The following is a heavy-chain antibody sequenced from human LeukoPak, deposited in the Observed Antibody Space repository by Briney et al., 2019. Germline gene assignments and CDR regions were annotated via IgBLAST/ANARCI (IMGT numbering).Heavy chain of an antibody. CDR1: RYIFANYG. V-gene: IGHV1-18*01. Sequence: SSVKVSFKASRYIFANYGFAWVRQAPGQGLEWMGWINTYNGNTKYSQKLQGRVTVTTDTSTSTAYMELRSLASDDTAVYYCAREPISSGTYYPRSDYWGQGTLVSVCS. CDR3: AREPISSGTYYPRSDY. D-gene: IGHD3-10*01. J-gene: IGHJ4*02. CDR2: INTYNGNT.